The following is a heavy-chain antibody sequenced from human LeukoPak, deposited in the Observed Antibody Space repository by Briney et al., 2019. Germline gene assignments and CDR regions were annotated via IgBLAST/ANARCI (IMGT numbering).Heavy chain of an antibody. CDR3: ARAYGSGSYTFDY. CDR2: IYYNGNT. J-gene: IGHJ4*02. Sequence: SETLSLTCTVSGGSISSYYWSWIRQPPGKGLEWIGFIYYNGNTNYNPSLKSRVTISVDTSKNQFSLKLSSVTAADTAVYYCARAYGSGSYTFDYWGQGTLVTVSS. D-gene: IGHD3-10*01. V-gene: IGHV4-59*01. CDR1: GGSISSYY.